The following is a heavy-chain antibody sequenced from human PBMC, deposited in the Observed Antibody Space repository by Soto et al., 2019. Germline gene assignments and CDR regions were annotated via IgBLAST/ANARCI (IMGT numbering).Heavy chain of an antibody. V-gene: IGHV4-39*01. CDR3: ARHLTQIWLLFNCFDP. D-gene: IGHD5-18*01. Sequence: PSETLSLTCTVSGDSISSSSYYWGWIRQPPGKGLEWIGSIYHSGSTYYNPSLKSRVTISVDTSKNQFSLTLSSVTAADTAVYYCARHLTQIWLLFNCFDPWGQGPLVTVSS. CDR1: GDSISSSSYY. CDR2: IYHSGST. J-gene: IGHJ5*02.